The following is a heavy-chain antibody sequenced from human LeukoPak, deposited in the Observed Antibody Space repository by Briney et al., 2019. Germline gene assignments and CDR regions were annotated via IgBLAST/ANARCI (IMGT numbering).Heavy chain of an antibody. J-gene: IGHJ1*01. V-gene: IGHV3-23*01. CDR2: ISDSGESP. Sequence: GGSLRLSCAASGFTFKNYAMCCVRQAPGNGLEWLSLISDSGESPSDADSAKGRFTISRDNSRSTVFLQMDSLRGEDTAVYYCAKSDCDSASCYTIGSWGQRNLVTVSS. CDR1: GFTFKNYA. CDR3: AKSDCDSASCYTIGS. D-gene: IGHD2-2*02.